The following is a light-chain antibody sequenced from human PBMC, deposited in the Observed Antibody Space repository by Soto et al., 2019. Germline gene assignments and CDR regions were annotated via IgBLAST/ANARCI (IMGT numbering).Light chain of an antibody. J-gene: IGLJ2*01. CDR1: SGSIAGNY. Sequence: NFMLTQPHSVSESLGKTVTISCTRSSGSIAGNYVQWYRQRPGSSPTTILYGDDVRPSGVPDRFFGSIDSSSNSASLTIYRLETDDEGDYYCQSNDDTSVVFGGGTKVTVL. CDR3: QSNDDTSVV. CDR2: GDD. V-gene: IGLV6-57*01.